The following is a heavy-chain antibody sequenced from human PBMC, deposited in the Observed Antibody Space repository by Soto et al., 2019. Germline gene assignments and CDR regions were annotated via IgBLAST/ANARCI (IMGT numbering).Heavy chain of an antibody. J-gene: IGHJ6*02. CDR3: ATYCQSPLPTPSHYYYYGMDV. Sequence: GGSLRLSRAASGFTFSSYGMHWVRQAPGKGLEWVAVISYDGSNKYYADSVKGRFTISRDNSKNTLYLQMNSLRAEDTAVYYCATYCQSPLPTPSHYYYYGMDVWGQGTTVTVSS. CDR1: GFTFSSYG. V-gene: IGHV3-30*03. D-gene: IGHD2-21*02. CDR2: ISYDGSNK.